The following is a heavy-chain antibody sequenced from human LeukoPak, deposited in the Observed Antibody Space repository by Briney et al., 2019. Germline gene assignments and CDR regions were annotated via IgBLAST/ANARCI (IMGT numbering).Heavy chain of an antibody. D-gene: IGHD3-22*01. V-gene: IGHV4-39*07. J-gene: IGHJ4*02. CDR3: ARNNYYDTSAYYY. CDR2: IYYSGST. CDR1: GGSISSSSYY. Sequence: PSETLSLTCTVSGGSISSSSYYWGWIRQPPGKGLEWIGSIYYSGSTYYNPSLKSRVTISVDTSKNQFSLNLSSVTAADTAVYYCARNNYYDTSAYYYWGQGTLVTVSS.